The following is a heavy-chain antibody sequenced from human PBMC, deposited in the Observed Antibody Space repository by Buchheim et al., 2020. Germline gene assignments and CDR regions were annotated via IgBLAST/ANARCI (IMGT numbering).Heavy chain of an antibody. D-gene: IGHD6-19*01. Sequence: EVQLVESGGGLVQPGGSLRLSCAASGFTFSSYWMSWVRQAPGKGLEWVANIKQDGSEKYYVDYVKGRFPISRDNAKKSLYLQMNSLRAEDTAVYYCARDLRRIAVADDYWGQGTL. V-gene: IGHV3-7*01. J-gene: IGHJ4*02. CDR3: ARDLRRIAVADDY. CDR1: GFTFSSYW. CDR2: IKQDGSEK.